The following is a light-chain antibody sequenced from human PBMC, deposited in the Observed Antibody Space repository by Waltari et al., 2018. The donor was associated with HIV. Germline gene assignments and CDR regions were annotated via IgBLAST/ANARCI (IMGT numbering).Light chain of an antibody. Sequence: DMQMTQSPSSVSASVGDRVTITCRASQDLGSWLAWYQQKPGRAPRLLIFAASSLQGGVPSRFRGGGSGTDFTLTITRLQPEDVATYYCQQANSFRPLSFGGGTRVDLK. J-gene: IGKJ4*01. V-gene: IGKV1-12*01. CDR2: AAS. CDR1: QDLGSW. CDR3: QQANSFRPLS.